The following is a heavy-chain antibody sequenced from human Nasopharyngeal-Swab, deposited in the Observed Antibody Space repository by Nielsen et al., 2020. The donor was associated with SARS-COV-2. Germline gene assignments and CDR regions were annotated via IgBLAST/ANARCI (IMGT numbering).Heavy chain of an antibody. Sequence: SVKVSCKASGGTFSSYAISWVRQAPGQGLEWMGGIIPIFGTANYAQKFRGRVTITADESTSTAYMELSSLRSEDTAVYYCASVSKDCSGGSCYSRAKNYYYYMDVWGKGTTVTVSS. CDR1: GGTFSSYA. J-gene: IGHJ6*03. D-gene: IGHD2-15*01. V-gene: IGHV1-69*13. CDR3: ASVSKDCSGGSCYSRAKNYYYYMDV. CDR2: IIPIFGTA.